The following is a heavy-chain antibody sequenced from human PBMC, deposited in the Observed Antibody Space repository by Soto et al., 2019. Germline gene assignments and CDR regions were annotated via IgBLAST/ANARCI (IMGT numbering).Heavy chain of an antibody. Sequence: QVQLVQSGAEVQKPGSSVKVSCKASGGTFSSYTISWVRQAPGQGLEWMGRIIPILGIANYAQKFQGRVTITADKSTSTAYMELGSLRSEDTAVYYCARDLGDIVATIGLDYYYYMDVWGKGTTVTVSS. D-gene: IGHD5-12*01. J-gene: IGHJ6*03. CDR3: ARDLGDIVATIGLDYYYYMDV. CDR1: GGTFSSYT. CDR2: IIPILGIA. V-gene: IGHV1-69*08.